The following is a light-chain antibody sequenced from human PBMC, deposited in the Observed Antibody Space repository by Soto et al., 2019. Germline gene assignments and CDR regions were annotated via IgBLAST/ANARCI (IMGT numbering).Light chain of an antibody. CDR3: MQALQTPLA. V-gene: IGKV2-28*01. Sequence: DIVMTQSPLSLPVIPGEPASISCWSSQSLLDSNGNNHLNWELQKPGQSPQVLIYLGSNRASGVPDRFSGSGSGTDFTLKISRVEAEDVGVYYCMQALQTPLAFGQGTRLEIK. CDR2: LGS. J-gene: IGKJ5*01. CDR1: QSLLDSNGNNH.